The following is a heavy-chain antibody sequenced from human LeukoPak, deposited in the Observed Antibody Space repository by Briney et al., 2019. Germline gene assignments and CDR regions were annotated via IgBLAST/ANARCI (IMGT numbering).Heavy chain of an antibody. J-gene: IGHJ6*03. CDR2: ISSSSSNI. D-gene: IGHD6-13*01. CDR1: GFTFSSYS. Sequence: GGSLRLSCAASGFTFSSYSMNWVRQAPGKGLEWVSSISSSSSNIYYADSVKGPFTISRDNAKNSLYLQMNSLRAEDTAVYYCARDSSSSWFHFYYYYYYMDVWGKGTTVTVSS. CDR3: ARDSSSSWFHFYYYYYYMDV. V-gene: IGHV3-21*01.